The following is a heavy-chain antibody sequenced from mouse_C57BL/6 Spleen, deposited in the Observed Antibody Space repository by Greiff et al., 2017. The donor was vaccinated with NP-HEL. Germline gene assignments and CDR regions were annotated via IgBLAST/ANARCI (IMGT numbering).Heavy chain of an antibody. J-gene: IGHJ3*01. CDR1: GYTFTDYE. Sequence: VQLQQSGAELVRPGASVTLSCKASGYTFTDYEMHWVKQTPVHGLEWIGAIDPETGGTAYNQKFKGKAILTADKSSSTAYMERRSLTSEDSAVYYCTREGNWAWFAYWGQGTLVTVSA. CDR2: IDPETGGT. D-gene: IGHD4-1*01. CDR3: TREGNWAWFAY. V-gene: IGHV1-15*01.